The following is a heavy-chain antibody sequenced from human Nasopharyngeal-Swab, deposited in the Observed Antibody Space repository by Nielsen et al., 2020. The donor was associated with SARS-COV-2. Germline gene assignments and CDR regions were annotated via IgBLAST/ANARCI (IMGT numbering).Heavy chain of an antibody. CDR2: IGGNGART. V-gene: IGHV3-23*01. CDR1: GFIFGNYA. J-gene: IGHJ4*02. Sequence: GESLKISCVASGFIFGNYAMAWVRQAPGKGLEWVSAIGGNGARTHYADSVRGRFIISRDNAKDSLYLQMNSLRAEDTAVYYCARDLNWGYGYWGQGALVTVSS. D-gene: IGHD7-27*01. CDR3: ARDLNWGYGY.